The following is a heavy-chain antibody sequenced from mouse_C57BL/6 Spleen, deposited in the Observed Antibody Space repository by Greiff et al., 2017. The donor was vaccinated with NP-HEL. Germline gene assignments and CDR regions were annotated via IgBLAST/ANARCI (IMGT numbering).Heavy chain of an antibody. J-gene: IGHJ2*01. CDR1: GYSITSGYY. D-gene: IGHD1-1*01. CDR2: ISYDGSN. CDR3: ARRGYYGSLDY. V-gene: IGHV3-6*01. Sequence: VQLQESGPGLVKPSQSLSLTCSVTGYSITSGYYWNWIRQFPGNKLEWMGYISYDGSNNYNPSLKNRISITRDTSKNQFFLKLNSVTTEDTATYYCARRGYYGSLDYWGQGTTLTVSS.